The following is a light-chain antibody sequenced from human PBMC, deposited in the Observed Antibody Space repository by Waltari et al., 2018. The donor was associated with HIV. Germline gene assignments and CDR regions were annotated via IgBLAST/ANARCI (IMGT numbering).Light chain of an antibody. CDR2: KDR. CDR1: DFPIQS. CDR3: QSTDNSGTHVV. V-gene: IGLV3-25*03. Sequence: SYALTHPPAVSVSPGQPPEIPSFGIDFPIQSAHRYQQKPGQAPVLVIYKDRKRPSGIPQRFSGSTSGTSVTLTIRGVQAEDEADYYCQSTDNSGTHVVFGGGTKLTVL. J-gene: IGLJ2*01.